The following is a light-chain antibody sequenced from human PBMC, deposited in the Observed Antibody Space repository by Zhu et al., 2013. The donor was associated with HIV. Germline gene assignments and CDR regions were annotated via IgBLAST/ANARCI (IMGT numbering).Light chain of an antibody. CDR1: SNDIGDYNY. CDR2: DVS. CDR3: SSYTINTLQL. V-gene: IGLV2-14*01. Sequence: QSALTQPPSASGSPGQSVTISCTGTSNDIGDYNYVSWYQQYPGNAPKLMIYDVSNRPSGVSNRFSGSKSGNTASLTISGLQAEDEGDYYCSSYTINTLQLFGGGTKVTVL. J-gene: IGLJ3*02.